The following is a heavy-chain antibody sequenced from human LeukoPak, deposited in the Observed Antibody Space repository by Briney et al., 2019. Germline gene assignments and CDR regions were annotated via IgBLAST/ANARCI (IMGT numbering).Heavy chain of an antibody. CDR2: ITSSSTHI. D-gene: IGHD3-16*01. Sequence: GGSLRLSCAASGFSFSSHSMNWVRQAPGEGLEWVSIITSSSTHIDYADSVRGRFTISRDDAKNSLFLQMNSLRAEDTALYYCARGSGGSAWLIDYWGQGALVTVSS. J-gene: IGHJ4*02. CDR3: ARGSGGSAWLIDY. CDR1: GFSFSSHS. V-gene: IGHV3-21*01.